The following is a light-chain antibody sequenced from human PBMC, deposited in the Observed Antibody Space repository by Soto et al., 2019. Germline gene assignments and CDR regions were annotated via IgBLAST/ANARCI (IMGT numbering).Light chain of an antibody. CDR2: TVS. Sequence: DIQMTQSPSTLSASVEDRVTITCRASQTINNYLTWYQLKPGQAPKFLIYTVSTLEGGVPSRFSGAGSGTEFSLTISSLQPDDFASYYCNQYKSYPWTFGQGTKVEIK. CDR3: NQYKSYPWT. CDR1: QTINNY. J-gene: IGKJ1*01. V-gene: IGKV1-5*03.